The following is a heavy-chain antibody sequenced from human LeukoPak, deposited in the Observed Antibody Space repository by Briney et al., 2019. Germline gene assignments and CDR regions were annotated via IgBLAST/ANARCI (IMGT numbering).Heavy chain of an antibody. J-gene: IGHJ6*02. V-gene: IGHV4-59*01. CDR2: IYYSGST. D-gene: IGHD1-26*01. Sequence: SETLSLTCTVSGGSISSYYWSWIRQPPGKGLEWIGYIYYSGSTNYNPSLKSRVTISVDTSKNQFSLKLSSVTAADTAVYYCAATPATSRVYYYYGMDVWGQGTTVTVSS. CDR3: AATPATSRVYYYYGMDV. CDR1: GGSISSYY.